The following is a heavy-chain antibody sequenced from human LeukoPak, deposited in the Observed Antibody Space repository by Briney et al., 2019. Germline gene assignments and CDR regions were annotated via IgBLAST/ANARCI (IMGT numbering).Heavy chain of an antibody. V-gene: IGHV4-61*02. CDR2: ISTSGST. CDR3: AREERRWGDFDY. CDR1: GGSISSGTYY. D-gene: IGHD1-1*01. J-gene: IGHJ4*02. Sequence: SETLSLTCTVSGGSISSGTYYWSWIRQPAGKGLEWIGRISTSGSTNYNPSLKSRVTISVDTSKNQFSLKLTSVTAADTAVYYCAREERRWGDFDYWGQGTLDTVSS.